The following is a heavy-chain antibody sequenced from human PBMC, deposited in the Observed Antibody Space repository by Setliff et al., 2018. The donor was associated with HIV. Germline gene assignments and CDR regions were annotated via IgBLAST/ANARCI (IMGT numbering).Heavy chain of an antibody. V-gene: IGHV4-39*01. J-gene: IGHJ4*02. CDR1: GGSISSSSHY. Sequence: SETLSLTCTVSGGSISSSSHYWGWIRQSLGKGLEWIGSIYYSGSTYYNSSLKSRVTIFVDTSKNQLSLKLRSVTAADTAVYYCARLGRGIAVAGTRIDYWGRGTLVTVSS. D-gene: IGHD6-19*01. CDR2: IYYSGST. CDR3: ARLGRGIAVAGTRIDY.